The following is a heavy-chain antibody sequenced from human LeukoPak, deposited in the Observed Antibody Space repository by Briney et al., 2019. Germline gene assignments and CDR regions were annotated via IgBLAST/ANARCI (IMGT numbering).Heavy chain of an antibody. V-gene: IGHV3-21*01. CDR2: ISSSSSYI. D-gene: IGHD5-24*01. Sequence: GGSLRLSCAASGFTFSSYSMNWVRQAPGKGLEWVSSISSSSSYIYYADSVKGRFTISRDNAKNSLYLQMNSLRAEDTAVYYCARDRGRWLPKHYFDYWGQGTLVTVSS. CDR3: ARDRGRWLPKHYFDY. J-gene: IGHJ4*02. CDR1: GFTFSSYS.